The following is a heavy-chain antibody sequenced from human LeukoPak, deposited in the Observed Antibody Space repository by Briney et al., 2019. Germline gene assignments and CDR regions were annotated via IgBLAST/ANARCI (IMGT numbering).Heavy chain of an antibody. Sequence: HAGRSLRLSCAASGFTFSAFNMHWVRQAPGKGLEWVAIISHHGDTAHYADSLKGRFTISRDNSKNAVDLQMNSLRVEGTAIYYCARDFSWAFDYWGQGTLVTVSS. CDR3: ARDFSWAFDY. CDR1: GFTFSAFN. D-gene: IGHD3-16*01. CDR2: ISHHGDTA. J-gene: IGHJ4*02. V-gene: IGHV3-30-3*01.